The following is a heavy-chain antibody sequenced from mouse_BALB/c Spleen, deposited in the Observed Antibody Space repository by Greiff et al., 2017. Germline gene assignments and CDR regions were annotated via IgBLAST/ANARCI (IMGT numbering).Heavy chain of an antibody. D-gene: IGHD1-2*01. CDR1: GFAFSSYD. V-gene: IGHV5-12-1*01. CDR3: ARHEDHYYGPYYAMDY. J-gene: IGHJ4*01. Sequence: VQLKESGGGLVKPGGSLKLSCAASGFAFSSYDMSWVRQTPEKRLEWVAYISSGGGSTYYPDTVKGRFTISRDNAKNTLYLQMSSLKSEDTAMYYCARHEDHYYGPYYAMDYWGQGTSVTVSS. CDR2: ISSGGGST.